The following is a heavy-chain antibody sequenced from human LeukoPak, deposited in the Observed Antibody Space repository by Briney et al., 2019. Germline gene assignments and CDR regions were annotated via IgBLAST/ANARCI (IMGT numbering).Heavy chain of an antibody. CDR3: AREEVGATTYYYYGMDV. V-gene: IGHV1-69*13. CDR2: IIPIFGTA. J-gene: IGHJ6*02. Sequence: ASVKVSCKASGGTFSSYAISWVRQAPGQGLEWMGGIIPIFGTANYAQKFQGRVTITGDESTSTAYMELSSLRSEDTAVYYCAREEVGATTYYYYGMDVWGQGTTVTVSS. D-gene: IGHD1-26*01. CDR1: GGTFSSYA.